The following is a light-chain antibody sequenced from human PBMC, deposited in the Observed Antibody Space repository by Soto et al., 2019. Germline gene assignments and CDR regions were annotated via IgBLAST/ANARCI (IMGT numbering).Light chain of an antibody. CDR2: EAS. CDR3: QQYVTSPFT. CDR1: QTVSGYY. Sequence: VLTQSPGTLSLSPGDRATLSCRASQTVSGYYTAWYQQKPGQAPSVLFFEASRRATGTPDMFSGSLCGTDFTLTISRLSPEDFAVYYCQQYVTSPFTFGQGTNLEI. V-gene: IGKV3-20*01. J-gene: IGKJ2*01.